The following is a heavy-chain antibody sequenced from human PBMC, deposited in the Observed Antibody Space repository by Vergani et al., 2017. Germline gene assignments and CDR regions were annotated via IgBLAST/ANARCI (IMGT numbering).Heavy chain of an antibody. CDR2: INHSGST. V-gene: IGHV4-34*01. Sequence: QVQLQQWGAGLLKPSETLSLPCAVYGGSFSGYYWSWIRQPPGKGLEWIGEINHSGSTNYNPSLKSRVTISVDTSKNQFSLKLSSVTAADTAVYYCARGTWGSGFDYWGQGTRVTVSS. D-gene: IGHD7-27*01. J-gene: IGHJ4*02. CDR1: GGSFSGYY. CDR3: ARGTWGSGFDY.